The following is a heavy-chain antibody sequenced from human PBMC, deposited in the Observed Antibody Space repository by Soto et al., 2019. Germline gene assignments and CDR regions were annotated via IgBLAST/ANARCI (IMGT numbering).Heavy chain of an antibody. CDR1: GFTVSSNY. Sequence: GGSLRLSCAASGFTVSSNYMSWVRQAPGKGLEWVSVIYSGGSTYYADSVKGRFTISRDNSKNTLYLQMNSLRAEDTAVYYCARDRSPRGYYYYMDVWGKGTTVTVSS. CDR2: IYSGGST. D-gene: IGHD3-10*01. J-gene: IGHJ6*03. V-gene: IGHV3-66*01. CDR3: ARDRSPRGYYYYMDV.